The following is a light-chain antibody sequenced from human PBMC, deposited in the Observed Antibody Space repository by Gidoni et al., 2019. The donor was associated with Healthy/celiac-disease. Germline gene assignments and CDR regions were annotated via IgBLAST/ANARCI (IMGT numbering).Light chain of an antibody. CDR2: LCS. Sequence: IVMTQSPLSLPVTPGEPASISCRSSPSLLHSTGYYYLDWYLQKPGQSPQLLFYLCSNRASGVPDMFSSSGSGTDFTLKISRVEAEDVGVYYYMQALQTPFTFGPGTKVDIK. CDR3: MQALQTPFT. CDR1: PSLLHSTGYYY. J-gene: IGKJ3*01. V-gene: IGKV2-28*01.